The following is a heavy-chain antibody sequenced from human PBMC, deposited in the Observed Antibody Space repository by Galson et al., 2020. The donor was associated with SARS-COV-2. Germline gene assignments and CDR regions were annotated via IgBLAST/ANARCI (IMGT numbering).Heavy chain of an antibody. Sequence: SETLSLTCAVSGGSISSGAYFWSWIRQHPGKGLEWIGYIYNSGSTYYNPSLKSRASISIDTSKNHFSLKLSSVTAADTAVYYCARIYDSSGYSYWGQGTLVTVSS. V-gene: IGHV4-31*11. CDR3: ARIYDSSGYSY. D-gene: IGHD3-22*01. CDR2: IYNSGST. J-gene: IGHJ4*02. CDR1: GGSISSGAYF.